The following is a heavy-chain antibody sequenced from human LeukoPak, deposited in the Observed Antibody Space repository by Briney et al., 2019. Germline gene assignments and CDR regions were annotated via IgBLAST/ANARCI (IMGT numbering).Heavy chain of an antibody. J-gene: IGHJ4*02. V-gene: IGHV4-39*01. D-gene: IGHD3-3*01. Sequence: KPSETLSLPCTVSGGSISSSSYYWGWIRPPPGKGLGWVWRIYYSGSTYYNPSLKSRVTISVDTSKNQFSLKLSSVTAADTAVYYCARSPPQNYDFWSGYQGWGQGTLVTVSS. CDR3: ARSPPQNYDFWSGYQG. CDR2: IYYSGST. CDR1: GGSISSSSYY.